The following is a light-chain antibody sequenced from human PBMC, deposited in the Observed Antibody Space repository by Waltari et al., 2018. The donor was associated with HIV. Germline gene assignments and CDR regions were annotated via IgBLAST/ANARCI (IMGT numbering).Light chain of an antibody. V-gene: IGLV1-44*01. CDR3: AAWDDSLKGYV. CDR2: GDG. J-gene: IGLJ1*01. CDR1: GCNIGGSA. Sequence: SVLTQPPAASGSPGRRVTISTSGSGCNIGGSAGNWNQHLPGTAPTLLIDGDGHRPSGVPDRFSGSKSDTSASLAISGLQAEDEADYYCAAWDDSLKGYVFGTGTKVTVL.